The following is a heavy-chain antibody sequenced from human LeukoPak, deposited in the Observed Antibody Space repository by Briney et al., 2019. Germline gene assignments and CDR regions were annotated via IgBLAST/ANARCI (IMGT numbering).Heavy chain of an antibody. V-gene: IGHV3-21*01. CDR3: ATGFGFFDY. J-gene: IGHJ4*02. Sequence: GGSLRLSCAASGFTFSSYSMNWVRQAPGKGLEWVSSISSSSSYIYYADSVRGRFTISRDNAKNSLYLQMNSLRAEDTAVYYCATGFGFFDYWGQGTLVTVSS. D-gene: IGHD3-9*01. CDR1: GFTFSSYS. CDR2: ISSSSSYI.